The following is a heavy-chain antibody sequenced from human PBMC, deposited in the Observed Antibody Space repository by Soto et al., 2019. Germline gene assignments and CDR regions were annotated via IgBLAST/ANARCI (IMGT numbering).Heavy chain of an antibody. CDR3: ASGLSGYPYASAFDY. Sequence: ASVKVSCKASGYTFTSYYMHWVRQAPGQGLEWMGIINPSGGSTSYAQKFQGRVTMTRDTSTSTVYMELSSLRSEDTAVYYCASGLSGYPYASAFDYWGQVTLFTVSS. D-gene: IGHD3-3*01. CDR2: INPSGGST. J-gene: IGHJ4*02. CDR1: GYTFTSYY. V-gene: IGHV1-46*01.